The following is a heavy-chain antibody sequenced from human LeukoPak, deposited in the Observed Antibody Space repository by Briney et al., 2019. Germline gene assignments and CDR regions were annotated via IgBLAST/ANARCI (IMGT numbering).Heavy chain of an antibody. D-gene: IGHD6-19*01. Sequence: ASVKVSCKASGYSFSNYGLSWVRQAPGQGLEWMGWISGYNGYTNYAQKFQGRVTMTRDMSTSTVYMELSSLRSEDTAVYYCAREGDSSGWYYHLHWGQGTLVTVSS. CDR2: ISGYNGYT. CDR3: AREGDSSGWYYHLH. J-gene: IGHJ4*02. CDR1: GYSFSNYG. V-gene: IGHV1-18*01.